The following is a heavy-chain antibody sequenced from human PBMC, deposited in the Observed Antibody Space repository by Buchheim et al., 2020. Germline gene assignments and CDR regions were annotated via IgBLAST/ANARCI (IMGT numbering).Heavy chain of an antibody. V-gene: IGHV4-30-4*01. CDR1: GGSISSGDYY. D-gene: IGHD2-21*01. Sequence: QVQLQESGPGLVKPSQTLSLTCTVSGGSISSGDYYWSWIRQPPGKGLEWIGYIYYSGSTYYNPSLKSRVTISVDTSKNQFSLKLSSVTAADTAVYYCSRDFRVGDFYYYYYGMDVWGQGTT. CDR2: IYYSGST. CDR3: SRDFRVGDFYYYYYGMDV. J-gene: IGHJ6*02.